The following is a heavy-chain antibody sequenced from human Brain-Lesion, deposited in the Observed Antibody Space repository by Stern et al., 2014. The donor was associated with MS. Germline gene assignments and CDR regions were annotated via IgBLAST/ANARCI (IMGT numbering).Heavy chain of an antibody. CDR2: IRGKGNNYAT. CDR1: GFIFSASG. CDR3: TRQGPAPVDDFDY. V-gene: IGHV3-73*01. Sequence: VQLVESGGGLVQPGGSLKLSCAASGFIFSASGIHWVRQASGKGLEWVGRIRGKGNNYATDYAASVKGRFTISRDDSMNTAYLQMSSLMTEDTAIYYCTRQGPAPVDDFDYWGQGTLVTVSS. J-gene: IGHJ4*02.